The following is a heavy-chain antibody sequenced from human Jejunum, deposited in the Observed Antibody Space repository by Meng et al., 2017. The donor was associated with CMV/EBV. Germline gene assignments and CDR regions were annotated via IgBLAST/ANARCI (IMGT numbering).Heavy chain of an antibody. J-gene: IGHJ1*01. Sequence: LQESGPGLVKPSETLSLTCTVSGGSISSRSYYWGWIRQPPGKGLEWIGSIYYSGSTYYNPSLKSRVTISVDTSKNQFFLKLSSVTAADTAVYHCLRGSGGSVWGQGTLVTVSS. CDR3: LRGSGGSV. V-gene: IGHV4-39*07. CDR2: IYYSGST. CDR1: GGSISSRSYY. D-gene: IGHD3-10*01.